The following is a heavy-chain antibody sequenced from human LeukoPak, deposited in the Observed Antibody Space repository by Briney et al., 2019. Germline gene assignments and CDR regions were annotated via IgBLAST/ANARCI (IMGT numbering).Heavy chain of an antibody. V-gene: IGHV4-34*01. Sequence: SETLSLTCAVDGGSSSGYYWSWIRQPPGKGLEWIGEINHSGSTNYNTSLKSRVTISVDTSKNQFSLKLSSVTAADTAVYYCAIGPRRGDAFNIWGQGTMVTVSS. CDR3: AIGPRRGDAFNI. D-gene: IGHD6-6*01. J-gene: IGHJ3*02. CDR2: INHSGST. CDR1: GGSSSGYY.